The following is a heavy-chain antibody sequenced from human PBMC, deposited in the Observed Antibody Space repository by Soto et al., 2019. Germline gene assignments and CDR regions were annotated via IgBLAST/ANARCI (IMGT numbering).Heavy chain of an antibody. Sequence: GGSLRLSCAASGFTFSSYAMSWVRQAPGKGLEWVSAISGSGGSTYYADSVKGRFTISRDNSKNTLYLQMNSLRAEDTAIYYCAKVTGEWLLPLHYWGQGTLVTVSS. CDR1: GFTFSSYA. CDR3: AKVTGEWLLPLHY. J-gene: IGHJ4*02. V-gene: IGHV3-23*01. CDR2: ISGSGGST. D-gene: IGHD3-3*01.